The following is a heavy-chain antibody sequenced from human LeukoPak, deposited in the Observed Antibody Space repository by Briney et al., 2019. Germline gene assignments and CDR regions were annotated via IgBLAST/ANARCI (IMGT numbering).Heavy chain of an antibody. J-gene: IGHJ6*03. CDR1: GVSISSTSYY. V-gene: IGHV4-39*07. CDR2: IYHSGRT. CDR3: ASGHLYYYYYMDV. Sequence: SETLSLTCTVSGVSISSTSYYWTWIRQAPGKGLEWIGSIYHSGRTYYNPSLKSRVTTSVDTSKNQFSLKLISVTAADTAVYYCASGHLYYYYYMDVWGKGTTVTVSS.